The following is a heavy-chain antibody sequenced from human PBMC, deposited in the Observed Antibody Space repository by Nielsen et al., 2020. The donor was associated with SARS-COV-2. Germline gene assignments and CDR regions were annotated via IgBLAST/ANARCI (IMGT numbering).Heavy chain of an antibody. CDR2: ISGSGDRT. V-gene: IGHV3-23*01. CDR1: GFTFSNSA. Sequence: GGSLRLSCTASGFTFSNSAMSWVRQPSGKGLEWVSCISGSGDRTDYADSVKGRVIISRDNSKNTLHLQMNSLRAEDTALYFCAKDFHGSVADFFGNWGQGTLVTVSS. D-gene: IGHD2-2*03. J-gene: IGHJ4*02. CDR3: AKDFHGSVADFFGN.